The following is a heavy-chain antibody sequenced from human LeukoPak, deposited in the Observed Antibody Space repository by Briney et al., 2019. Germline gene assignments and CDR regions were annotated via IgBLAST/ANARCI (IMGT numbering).Heavy chain of an antibody. CDR3: TRGVSATRWFDP. CDR1: VLTLSSHW. CDR2: INSDGSTT. V-gene: IGHV3-74*01. Sequence: GGTLRLFCAASVLTLSSHWMHWVRQAPGKGLVWVSRINSDGSTTNYTDSVKGRFTISRDNAENTLYMQMNSLRVEDTAVYYCTRGVSATRWFDPCGQGSLVTVPS. D-gene: IGHD2-15*01. J-gene: IGHJ5*02.